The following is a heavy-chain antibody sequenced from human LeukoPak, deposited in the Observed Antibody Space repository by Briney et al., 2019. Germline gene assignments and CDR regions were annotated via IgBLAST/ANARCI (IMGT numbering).Heavy chain of an antibody. V-gene: IGHV1-2*02. CDR2: INPNSGGT. CDR1: GYTFTGYY. CDR3: ARVQYCSSTSCRYYYYGTDV. D-gene: IGHD2-2*01. Sequence: ASVKVSCKASGYTFTGYYMHWVRQAPGQGREWMGWINPNSGGTNYAQKFQGRVTMTRDTSISTAYMELSRLRSDDTAVYYCARVQYCSSTSCRYYYYGTDVWGQGTTVTVSS. J-gene: IGHJ6*02.